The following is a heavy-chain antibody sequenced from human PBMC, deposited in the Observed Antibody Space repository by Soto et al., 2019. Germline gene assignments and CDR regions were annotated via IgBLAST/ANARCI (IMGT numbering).Heavy chain of an antibody. Sequence: QVQLVESGGGVVQPGRSLRLSCAASGFTFSSYAMHWVRQAPGKGLEWVAVISYDGSNKYYADSVKGRFTISRDNSKNTLYLQMNSLRAEDTAVYYCARDQDTGMARQRSYYYYYGMDVWGQGTTVTVSS. V-gene: IGHV3-30-3*01. D-gene: IGHD5-18*01. CDR3: ARDQDTGMARQRSYYYYYGMDV. J-gene: IGHJ6*02. CDR1: GFTFSSYA. CDR2: ISYDGSNK.